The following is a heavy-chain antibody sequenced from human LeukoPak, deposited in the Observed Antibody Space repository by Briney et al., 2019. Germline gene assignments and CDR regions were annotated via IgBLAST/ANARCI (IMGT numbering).Heavy chain of an antibody. CDR2: ISYDGSNK. D-gene: IGHD2-15*01. V-gene: IGHV3-30*04. CDR3: ARGVVVVAATGRIDY. J-gene: IGHJ4*02. Sequence: PGRSLRLSCAASGFTFSSYAMHWVRQAPGKGLEWVAVISYDGSNKYYADSVKGRFTISRDNSKNTLYLQMNSLRAEDTAVYYCARGVVVVAATGRIDYWGQGTLVTVSS. CDR1: GFTFSSYA.